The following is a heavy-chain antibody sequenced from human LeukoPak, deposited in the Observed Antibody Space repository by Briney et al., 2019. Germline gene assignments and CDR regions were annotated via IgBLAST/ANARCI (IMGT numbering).Heavy chain of an antibody. D-gene: IGHD2-2*01. Sequence: ASVKVSCKASGYTFTNYHINWVRQATGQGLEWMGWMNPNNGDSGYAQKFQGRVTITRDTSISTSYMELRSLRSDDTAVYYCARRLTTSQDLDYWGQGTLVTVSS. CDR3: ARRLTTSQDLDY. J-gene: IGHJ4*02. V-gene: IGHV1-8*03. CDR2: MNPNNGDS. CDR1: GYTFTNYH.